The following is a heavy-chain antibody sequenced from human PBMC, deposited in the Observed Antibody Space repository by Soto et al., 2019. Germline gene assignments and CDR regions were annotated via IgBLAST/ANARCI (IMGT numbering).Heavy chain of an antibody. CDR1: GFTFSSYA. D-gene: IGHD3-10*01. J-gene: IGHJ5*02. Sequence: EVQLLESGGGLVQPGGPLRLSCAASGFTFSSYAMSWFRQPPGKGLEWVSAIGGSGGSTYYADSVKGRFTISRDNSKNTLYLQMNSLRAEDTAVYYCAKDARVGRGNWFDPWGQGTLVTVSS. V-gene: IGHV3-23*01. CDR3: AKDARVGRGNWFDP. CDR2: IGGSGGST.